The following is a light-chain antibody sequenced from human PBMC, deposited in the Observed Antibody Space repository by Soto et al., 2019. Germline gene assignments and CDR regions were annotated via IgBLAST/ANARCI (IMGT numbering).Light chain of an antibody. Sequence: AILMTQSPSSLSASTGDRVTITCRASQGISSYLAWYQQKPGKAPKLLIYAASTLQSGVPSRFSGSGSGTDFTLTISCLQSEDFATYYCQQYYSYQRTVGQGTKVDIK. CDR2: AAS. V-gene: IGKV1-8*01. J-gene: IGKJ1*01. CDR1: QGISSY. CDR3: QQYYSYQRT.